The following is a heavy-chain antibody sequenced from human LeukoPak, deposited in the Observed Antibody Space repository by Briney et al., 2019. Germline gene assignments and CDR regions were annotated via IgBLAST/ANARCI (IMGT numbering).Heavy chain of an antibody. D-gene: IGHD3-16*01. J-gene: IGHJ3*02. CDR2: INPNNGGT. Sequence: GASVKVSCKASGYTFTGYYMHWVRQAPGQGLGWMGWINPNNGGTNYAQKFQGRVTMTRDTSISTAYMELSRLTSDHTAVYYCGREDLSRTTFGNPLDIWGQGTMVTVSS. CDR3: GREDLSRTTFGNPLDI. CDR1: GYTFTGYY. V-gene: IGHV1-2*02.